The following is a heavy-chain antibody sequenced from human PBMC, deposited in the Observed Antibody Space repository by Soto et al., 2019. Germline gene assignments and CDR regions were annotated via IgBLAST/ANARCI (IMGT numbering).Heavy chain of an antibody. D-gene: IGHD5-12*01. J-gene: IGHJ4*02. CDR2: INTSGDR. CDR1: GYTFTNYV. V-gene: IGHV1-3*04. CDR3: AREEDVGGFDGHY. Sequence: QVQLVQSGAEVRKPGASVKVSCKASGYTFTNYVIHWVRQAPGQRLEWMGWINTSGDRRYSQNFQDRVTISSATSANTAYVDLSSLSSDDTAVYFYAREEDVGGFDGHYWGQGTLVSFSS.